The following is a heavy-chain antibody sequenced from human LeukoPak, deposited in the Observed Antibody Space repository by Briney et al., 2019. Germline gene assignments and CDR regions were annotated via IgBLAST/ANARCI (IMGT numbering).Heavy chain of an antibody. D-gene: IGHD6-19*01. CDR2: IYSDGST. CDR1: GFTVSSNY. V-gene: IGHV3-66*01. J-gene: IGHJ4*02. Sequence: AGGSLRLSCAASGFTVSSNYMSWVRQAPGKGLEWVSIIYSDGSTYYADSVKGRFTISRDSSKNTLYLQMNSLRAEDTAVYYCAKVGSGQWLAPTAFDYWGQGTLVTVSS. CDR3: AKVGSGQWLAPTAFDY.